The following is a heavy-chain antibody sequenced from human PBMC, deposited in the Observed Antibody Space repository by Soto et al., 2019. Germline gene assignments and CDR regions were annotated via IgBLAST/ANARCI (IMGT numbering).Heavy chain of an antibody. Sequence: EVQLVESGGGLVQPGGSLRLCYAASGFTFSASAIHWVRQASGKGLEWVGRIRTKPNNYATAFAASVKGRFTISRDDSKNTAYLQMNSLKAEVTAVYYCASSGTYFFDYWGHGTLVTVSS. J-gene: IGHJ4*01. CDR1: GFTFSASA. D-gene: IGHD1-26*01. V-gene: IGHV3-73*02. CDR2: IRTKPNNYAT. CDR3: ASSGTYFFDY.